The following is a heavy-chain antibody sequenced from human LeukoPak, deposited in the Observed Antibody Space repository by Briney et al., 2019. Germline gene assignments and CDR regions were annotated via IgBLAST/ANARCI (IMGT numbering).Heavy chain of an antibody. D-gene: IGHD3-22*01. CDR3: ARCGGHYDSSGYYYVYAFDY. CDR1: GGTFSSYA. J-gene: IGHJ4*02. CDR2: ISAYNGNT. Sequence: ASVKVSCKASGGTFSSYAISWVRQAPGQGLEWMGWISAYNGNTNYAQKLQGRVTMTTDTSTSTAYMELRSLRSDDTAVYYCARCGGHYDSSGYYYVYAFDYWGQGTLVTVSS. V-gene: IGHV1-18*01.